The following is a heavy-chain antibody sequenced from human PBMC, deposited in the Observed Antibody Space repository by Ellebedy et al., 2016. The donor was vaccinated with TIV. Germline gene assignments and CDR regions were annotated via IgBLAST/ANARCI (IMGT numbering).Heavy chain of an antibody. D-gene: IGHD2-2*01. CDR3: ARERGARYCSSTSCYFFDY. V-gene: IGHV4-59*01. CDR2: IYYSGST. CDR1: GGSFSGYY. J-gene: IGHJ4*02. Sequence: SETLSLTXAVYGGSFSGYYWSWIRQPPGKGLEWIGYIYYSGSTNYNPSLKSRVTISVDTSKNQFSLKLSSVTAADTAVYYCARERGARYCSSTSCYFFDYWGQGTLVTVSS.